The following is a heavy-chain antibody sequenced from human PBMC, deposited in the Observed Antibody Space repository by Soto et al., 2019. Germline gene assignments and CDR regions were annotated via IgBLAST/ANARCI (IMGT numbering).Heavy chain of an antibody. J-gene: IGHJ4*02. D-gene: IGHD2-21*02. CDR3: ARGWGLVFDY. Sequence: SETLSLTCTVSGGSISSYYWSWIRQPPGKGLEWIGYTYYSGGTNYNPSLKSRVTISVDTSKNQFSLKLSSVTAADTAVYYCARGWGLVFDYWGQGIQVTVSS. CDR2: TYYSGGT. V-gene: IGHV4-59*01. CDR1: GGSISSYY.